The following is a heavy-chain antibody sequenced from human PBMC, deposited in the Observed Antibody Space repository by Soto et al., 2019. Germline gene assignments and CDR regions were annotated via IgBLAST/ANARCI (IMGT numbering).Heavy chain of an antibody. V-gene: IGHV3-73*01. CDR2: IRSKAGNYAT. D-gene: IGHD2-2*01. CDR1: GFTFSVSA. J-gene: IGHJ3*02. Sequence: EVQLVESGGGLVQPGGSLKLSCAASGFTFSVSAMHWVRQPSGKGLEWVGRIRSKAGNYATAYAASVKGRFTISRDDSKNTTYLQISSLITEDTAVYFCARHRLIWANHMPTVISNEGFDIWGQGAVVTVSS. CDR3: ARHRLIWANHMPTVISNEGFDI.